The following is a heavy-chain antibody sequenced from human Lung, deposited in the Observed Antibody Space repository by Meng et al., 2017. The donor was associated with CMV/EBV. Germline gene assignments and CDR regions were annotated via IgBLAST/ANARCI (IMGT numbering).Heavy chain of an antibody. CDR1: GGSVSNSTC. D-gene: IGHD6-19*01. V-gene: IGHV4-4*02. Sequence: QVRSCRSDPGSVKPSCTLSIPAVVTGGSVSNSTCGSWVRQPPEKVLEWIGEIYHTGSTTYNPSLKSRVTISVDKSKNQFSLKLSSVTAADTAVYYCASFPPPGKQWLVTDYWGQGTLVTVSS. CDR3: ASFPPPGKQWLVTDY. CDR2: IYHTGST. J-gene: IGHJ4*02.